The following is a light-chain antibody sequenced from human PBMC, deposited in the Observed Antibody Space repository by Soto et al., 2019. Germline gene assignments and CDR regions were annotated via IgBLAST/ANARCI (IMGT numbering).Light chain of an antibody. CDR3: QTWGTGTWV. CDR1: SLHSSYA. J-gene: IGLJ3*02. CDR2: LNNVGSH. V-gene: IGLV4-69*01. Sequence: QLVLTQSPSASASLGASVKLTCTLSSLHSSYAIAWHQQQPEKGPRYLMKLNNVGSHSKGDGIPDRFSGSSSGAERYLTISSLQSEDEADYYCQTWGTGTWVFGGGTKLTVL.